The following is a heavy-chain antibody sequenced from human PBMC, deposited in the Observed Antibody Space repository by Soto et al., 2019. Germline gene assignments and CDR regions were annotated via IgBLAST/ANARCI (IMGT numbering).Heavy chain of an antibody. CDR1: GFTFSNAW. CDR2: IKSKTDGGTT. Sequence: GGSLRLSCAASGFTFSNAWMNWVRQAPGKGLEWVGRIKSKTDGGTTDYAAPVKGRFTISRDDSKNTLYLQMNSLKTEDTAVYYCTTDRTAVAGNPLSFLGTVEVDYFDYWGQGTLVTVSS. V-gene: IGHV3-15*07. D-gene: IGHD6-19*01. J-gene: IGHJ4*02. CDR3: TTDRTAVAGNPLSFLGTVEVDYFDY.